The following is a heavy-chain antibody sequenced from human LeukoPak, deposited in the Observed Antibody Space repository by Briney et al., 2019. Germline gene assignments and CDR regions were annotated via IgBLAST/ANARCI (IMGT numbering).Heavy chain of an antibody. CDR2: IYSGGST. J-gene: IGHJ4*02. Sequence: PGGSLRLSCAASGFTVSSNYMSWVRQAPGKGLEWVSVIYSGGSTYYADSVKGRFTISRDNAKNSLYLQMNSLRAEDTAVYYCASPYVWGSYRNDYWGQGTLVTVSS. D-gene: IGHD3-16*02. CDR1: GFTVSSNY. V-gene: IGHV3-66*01. CDR3: ASPYVWGSYRNDY.